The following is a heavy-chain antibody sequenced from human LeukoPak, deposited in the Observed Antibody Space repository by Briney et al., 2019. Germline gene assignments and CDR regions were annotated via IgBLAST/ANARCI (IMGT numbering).Heavy chain of an antibody. V-gene: IGHV3-30*03. CDR1: GFTFSSYG. D-gene: IGHD6-13*01. CDR2: ISYDGSNK. Sequence: PGGSLRLSCAASGFTFSSYGMHWVRQAPGKGLEWVAVISYDGSNKYYADSVKGRFTISRDNSKNTLYLQMNSLRAEDTAVYYCARDADGSSSPAADYWGQGTLVTVSS. J-gene: IGHJ4*02. CDR3: ARDADGSSSPAADY.